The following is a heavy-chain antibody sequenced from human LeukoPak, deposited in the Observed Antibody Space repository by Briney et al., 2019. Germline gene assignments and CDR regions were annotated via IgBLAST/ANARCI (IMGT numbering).Heavy chain of an antibody. Sequence: PSETLSLACTVSGGSISGYYWSWIRQPAGKGLEWIGRSYTSGSTNNNPSLKSRVTMSVDTSKNQFSLKLSSVTAADTAVYYCASDPIEDGGYSKHYFDYWGQGTLVTVSS. D-gene: IGHD4-23*01. J-gene: IGHJ4*02. CDR2: SYTSGST. CDR3: ASDPIEDGGYSKHYFDY. CDR1: GGSISGYY. V-gene: IGHV4-4*07.